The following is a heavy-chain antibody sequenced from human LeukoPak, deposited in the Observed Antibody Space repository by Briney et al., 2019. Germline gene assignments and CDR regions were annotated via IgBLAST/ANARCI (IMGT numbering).Heavy chain of an antibody. CDR2: INHIGSN. J-gene: IGHJ3*01. V-gene: IGHV4-34*01. Sequence: SETLSLTCAVYGGSFDSYYWTWIRQPPGKGLEWIGEINHIGSNNYNPSLKSRVTILVDTSKNQFSLQLTSVTAADTAVYFCAGQAVDAGAGTTSYAFDVWDQGTMVTVSS. D-gene: IGHD1-14*01. CDR3: AGQAVDAGAGTTSYAFDV. CDR1: GGSFDSYY.